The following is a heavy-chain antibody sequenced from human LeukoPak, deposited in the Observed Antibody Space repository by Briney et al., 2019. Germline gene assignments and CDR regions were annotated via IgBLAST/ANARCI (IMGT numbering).Heavy chain of an antibody. CDR2: IFYSGST. V-gene: IGHV4-59*01. CDR3: ARDRGMVDY. Sequence: SETLSLTCTVSGVSITSYYWSWIRQPPGKELEWIGYIFYSGSTNYNPSLKSRVTISVNTSKNQFSLKLSSVTAADTAVYYCARDRGMVDYWGQGTLVTVSS. CDR1: GVSITSYY. D-gene: IGHD3-10*01. J-gene: IGHJ4*02.